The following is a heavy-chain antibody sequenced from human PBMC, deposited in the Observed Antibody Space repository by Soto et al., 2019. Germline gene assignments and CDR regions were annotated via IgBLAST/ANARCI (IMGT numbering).Heavy chain of an antibody. Sequence: QVQLQESGPGLVKPSQTLSLTCTVSGGSISSVAYYWCWIRQPPGKGLEWIGYIYYSGSTYYNPSLKSRVITSVDTSKNQFSMKLSSVTAADTAVYYCARILVDIVVYGMDVWGQGTTVTVS. V-gene: IGHV4-30-4*01. CDR2: IYYSGST. CDR3: ARILVDIVVYGMDV. CDR1: GGSISSVAYY. J-gene: IGHJ6*02. D-gene: IGHD5-12*01.